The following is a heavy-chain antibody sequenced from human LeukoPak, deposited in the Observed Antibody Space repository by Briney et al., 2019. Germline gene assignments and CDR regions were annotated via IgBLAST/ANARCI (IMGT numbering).Heavy chain of an antibody. J-gene: IGHJ6*02. Sequence: GGSLRLPCAASGFMFSSFGMHWVRQAPGKGLEWVAVISYDGSNQNYQDSVKDRFTLTRDNSNNTLSLQMNNLRTEDTAVYYCAKDHQSRMGGSGYYGMDVWGQGTTVTVSS. CDR1: GFMFSSFG. V-gene: IGHV3-30*18. CDR3: AKDHQSRMGGSGYYGMDV. D-gene: IGHD3-10*01. CDR2: ISYDGSNQ.